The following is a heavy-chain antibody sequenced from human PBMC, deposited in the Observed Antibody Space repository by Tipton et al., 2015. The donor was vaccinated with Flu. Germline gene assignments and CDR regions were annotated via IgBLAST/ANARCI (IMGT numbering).Heavy chain of an antibody. J-gene: IGHJ2*01. V-gene: IGHV4-59*01. CDR3: ARVSSSSSWSQDWYFDL. CDR1: GGSISSYY. CDR2: IYYSGST. Sequence: LRLSCTVSGGSISSYYWSWIRQPPGKGLEWIGYIYYSGSTNYNPSLTSRVTISVDTSKNQFSLKLSSVTAADTAVYYCARVSSSSSWSQDWYFDLWGRGTLVTVSS. D-gene: IGHD6-13*01.